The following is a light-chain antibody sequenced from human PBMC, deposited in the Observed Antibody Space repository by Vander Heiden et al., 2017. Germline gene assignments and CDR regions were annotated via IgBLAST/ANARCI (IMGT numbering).Light chain of an antibody. V-gene: IGKV1-39*01. J-gene: IGKJ1*01. CDR2: AAS. CDR3: QQSYSTPPT. CDR1: QSISSY. Sequence: IQMLHSPSSLSASVAYTVTITCRESQSISSYLNWYQQKPGKAPKLLIYAASSLQSGVPSRFRGSGSGTDFTLTISSLQPEDFATYYCQQSYSTPPTFGQGTKVEIK.